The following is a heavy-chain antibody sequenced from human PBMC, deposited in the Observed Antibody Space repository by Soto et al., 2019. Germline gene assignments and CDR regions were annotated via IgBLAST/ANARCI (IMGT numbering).Heavy chain of an antibody. D-gene: IGHD6-19*01. Sequence: ASVKVSCKVSGYTLTELSMHWVRQAPGKGLEWMGGFDPEDGETIYAQKFQGRVTMTEDTSTDTAYMELSSLRSEDTAVYYCATDPSRGLAVAGYNWFDPWGQGTLVTVSS. V-gene: IGHV1-24*01. CDR3: ATDPSRGLAVAGYNWFDP. J-gene: IGHJ5*02. CDR2: FDPEDGET. CDR1: GYTLTELS.